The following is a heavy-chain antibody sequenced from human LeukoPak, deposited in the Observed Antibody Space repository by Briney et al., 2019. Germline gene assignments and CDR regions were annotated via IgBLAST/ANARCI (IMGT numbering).Heavy chain of an antibody. V-gene: IGHV3-48*04. Sequence: TGGSLRLSCAASGFTFSAYAMTWVRQAAGKGLECVSHITTGGSSIFYADSVKGRFTISRDNAKNSLYLQMNSLRAEDSAVYYCARVRYDGGWYDYWGQGALVTVSS. CDR1: GFTFSAYA. D-gene: IGHD6-19*01. CDR2: ITTGGSSI. J-gene: IGHJ4*02. CDR3: ARVRYDGGWYDY.